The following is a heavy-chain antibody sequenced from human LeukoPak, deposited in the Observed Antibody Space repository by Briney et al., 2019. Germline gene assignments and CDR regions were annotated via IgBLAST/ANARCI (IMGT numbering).Heavy chain of an antibody. Sequence: SETLSLTCTVSGGSISSSSYYWGWIRQPPGKGLEWIGSIYYSGSTYYNPSLKSRVTISVDTSKNQFSLKLSSVTAADTAVYCCTVTYYDFWSGYHLHAFDYWGQGTLVTVSS. D-gene: IGHD3-3*01. CDR1: GGSISSSSYY. V-gene: IGHV4-39*01. CDR3: TVTYYDFWSGYHLHAFDY. J-gene: IGHJ4*02. CDR2: IYYSGST.